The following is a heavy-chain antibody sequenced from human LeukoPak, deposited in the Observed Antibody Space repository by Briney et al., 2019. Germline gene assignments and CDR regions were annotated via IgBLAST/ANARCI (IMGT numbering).Heavy chain of an antibody. V-gene: IGHV4-59*01. CDR2: IPDTGKT. Sequence: SETLSLTCSVSGASLSSYYWGWIRQSPGKGLEWLGYIPDTGKTDYNPSLKSRGTLSLDTSKNQFSLRLTSVTAADTAVYYCVTGYYEPFDNWGQGTLVAVSS. D-gene: IGHD3-3*01. J-gene: IGHJ4*02. CDR3: VTGYYEPFDN. CDR1: GASLSSYY.